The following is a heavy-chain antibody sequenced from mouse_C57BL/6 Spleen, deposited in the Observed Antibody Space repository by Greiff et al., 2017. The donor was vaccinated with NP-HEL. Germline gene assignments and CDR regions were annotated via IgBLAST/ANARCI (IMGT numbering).Heavy chain of an antibody. CDR2: IHPRSGNT. CDR3: AWDENAMDY. J-gene: IGHJ4*01. CDR1: GYTFTSYG. Sequence: VQLQQSGAELARPGASVKLSCKASGYTFTSYGISWVKQRTGQGLEWIGEIHPRSGNTYYNEKFKGKATLTADKSSSTAYMELRSLTSEDSAGYFCAWDENAMDYWGQGTSVTVSS. V-gene: IGHV1-81*01. D-gene: IGHD4-1*01.